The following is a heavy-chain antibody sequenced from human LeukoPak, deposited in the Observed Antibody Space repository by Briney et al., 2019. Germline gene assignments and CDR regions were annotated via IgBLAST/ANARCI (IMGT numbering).Heavy chain of an antibody. V-gene: IGHV4-31*03. Sequence: SETLSLTCTVSGGSINTDNYCWSWLRQWRGKGLELLPYIHHPGTTYYNPSPRSRVSISVFTSNHQFSLTLISVTAADTAVYYCARNLVPYFGELDPWGRGTLVTVSS. CDR3: ARNLVPYFGELDP. D-gene: IGHD3-10*01. J-gene: IGHJ5*02. CDR2: IHHPGTT. CDR1: GGSINTDNYC.